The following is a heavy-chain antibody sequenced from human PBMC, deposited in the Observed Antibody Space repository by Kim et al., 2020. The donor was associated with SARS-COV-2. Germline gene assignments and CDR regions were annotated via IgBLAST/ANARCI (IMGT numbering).Heavy chain of an antibody. Sequence: SETLSLTCTVSGGSVSSGSYYWNWIRQPPGKGLEWIGYIYYSGSTNSNPSLKSRVTISVDTSKNQFSLKLSSVTAADTAVYYCARVGGYCSSTSCHNWFDPWGQGTLVTVSS. CDR3: ARVGGYCSSTSCHNWFDP. CDR2: IYYSGST. V-gene: IGHV4-61*01. J-gene: IGHJ5*02. CDR1: GGSVSSGSYY. D-gene: IGHD2-2*01.